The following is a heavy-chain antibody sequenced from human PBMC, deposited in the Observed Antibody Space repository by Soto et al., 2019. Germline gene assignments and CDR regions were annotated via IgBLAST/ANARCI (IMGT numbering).Heavy chain of an antibody. CDR1: GGSMSSYY. CDR2: VYSSGGT. CDR3: ARGHRFSDWFDP. J-gene: IGHJ5*02. Sequence: QVHLQQSGPGLVNPSETLSLTCTVSGGSMSSYYWTWLRQPAGKGLEWIGRVYSSGGTHSNPSLKSRVTISLDTSKNQFSLRLLSVTDADTAVYYCARGHRFSDWFDPWGHGTLVTVSS. D-gene: IGHD3-3*01. V-gene: IGHV4-4*07.